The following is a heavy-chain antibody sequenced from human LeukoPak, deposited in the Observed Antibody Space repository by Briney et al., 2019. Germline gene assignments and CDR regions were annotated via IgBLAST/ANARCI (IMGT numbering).Heavy chain of an antibody. V-gene: IGHV3-11*01. D-gene: IGHD3-3*01. CDR3: ARRLLEPYYFDY. CDR2: ISSSGSTI. CDR1: GFTFSDYY. J-gene: IGHJ4*02. Sequence: GGSLRLSCAASGFTFSDYYMSWIRQAPGKGLEWASYISSSGSTIYYADSVKGRFTISRDNAKNSLYLQMSSLRAEDTAVHYCARRLLEPYYFDYWGQGTLVTVSS.